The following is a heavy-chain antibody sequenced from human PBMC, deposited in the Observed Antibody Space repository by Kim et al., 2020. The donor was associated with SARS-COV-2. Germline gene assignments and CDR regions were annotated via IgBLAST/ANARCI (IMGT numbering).Heavy chain of an antibody. D-gene: IGHD3-10*01. J-gene: IGHJ6*02. CDR2: ISYDGRNK. V-gene: IGHV3-30-3*01. CDR3: ARGNYYESVSLSDYYNGMEV. CDR1: GLSFDSAA. Sequence: GGSLRLSCAASGLSFDSAAMNWVRQAPGKGLEWVAVISYDGRNKEYAYSVKGRFTISRDNPKSTLYLQMNSLRAEDTAVYYCARGNYYESVSLSDYYNGMEVWGQGTTVTVSS.